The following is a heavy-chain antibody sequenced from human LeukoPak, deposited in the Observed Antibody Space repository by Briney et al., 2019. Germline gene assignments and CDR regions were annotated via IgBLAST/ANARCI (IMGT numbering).Heavy chain of an antibody. D-gene: IGHD3-10*02. CDR1: AFTFSNYA. CDR3: AELGITMIGGV. J-gene: IGHJ6*04. Sequence: GGSLRLACAASAFTFSNYAMVWVRQAPEKGLEWVSAISGSGGSTYYADSVKGRFTISRDNAKNSLYLQMNSLRAEDTAVYYCAELGITMIGGVWGKGTTVTISS. V-gene: IGHV3-23*01. CDR2: ISGSGGST.